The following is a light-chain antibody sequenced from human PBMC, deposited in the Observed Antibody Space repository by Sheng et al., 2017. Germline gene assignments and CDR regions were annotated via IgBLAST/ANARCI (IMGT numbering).Light chain of an antibody. CDR2: GAS. V-gene: IGKV3-15*01. J-gene: IGKJ4*01. CDR1: QSVTSN. Sequence: EIVMTQSPATLSVSPGERATLSCRASQSVTSNLAWYQHKPGQAPRLLIYGASTRATGIPARFSGSGSGTDFTLTISRLEPEDFATYYCQQANSSPTFGGGTKVEIK. CDR3: QQANSSPT.